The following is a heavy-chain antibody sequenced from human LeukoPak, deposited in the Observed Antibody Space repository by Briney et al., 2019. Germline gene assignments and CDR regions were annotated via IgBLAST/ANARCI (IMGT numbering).Heavy chain of an antibody. CDR1: GGTFSSYA. Sequence: SVKVSCKASGGTFSSYAISWVRQAPGQGLEWMGRIIPILGIANYAQKFQGRVTITADKSTSTAYMELSSLRSEDTAVYYCAHFYGSGDAFDTWGQGTMVTVSS. V-gene: IGHV1-69*04. CDR2: IIPILGIA. D-gene: IGHD3-10*01. J-gene: IGHJ3*02. CDR3: AHFYGSGDAFDT.